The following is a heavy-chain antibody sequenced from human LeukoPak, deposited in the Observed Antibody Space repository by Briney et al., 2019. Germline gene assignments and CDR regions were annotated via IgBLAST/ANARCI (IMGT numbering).Heavy chain of an antibody. CDR1: GFAFSSSA. CDR2: ISNNGGYT. CDR3: AKERVVVVIPDNWFDP. Sequence: GGSLRLSCAASGFAFSSSAMSWVRQAPGKGLEWVSAISNNGGYTYYADSVQGRFTISRDNSKSTLCLQMNSLRAEDTAVYYCAKERVVVVIPDNWFDPWGQGTLVTVSS. J-gene: IGHJ5*02. D-gene: IGHD3-22*01. V-gene: IGHV3-23*01.